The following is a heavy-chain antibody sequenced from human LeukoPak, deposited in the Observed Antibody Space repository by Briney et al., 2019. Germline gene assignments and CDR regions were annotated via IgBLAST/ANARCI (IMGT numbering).Heavy chain of an antibody. V-gene: IGHV4-59*01. Sequence: SETLSLTCSVSGGSISTYYWSWIRQPPGKGLEWIGYVYYTGSTNYNPSLKSRVTMSVDTSKIQFSLKLSSVTAADTAVYYCAREGVSATGLDHWGQGTLVTVSS. CDR1: GGSISTYY. CDR3: AREGVSATGLDH. J-gene: IGHJ1*01. D-gene: IGHD6-13*01. CDR2: VYYTGST.